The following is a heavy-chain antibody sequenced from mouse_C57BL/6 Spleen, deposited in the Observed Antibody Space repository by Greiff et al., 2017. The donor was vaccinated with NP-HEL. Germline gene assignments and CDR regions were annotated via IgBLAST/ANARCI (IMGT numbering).Heavy chain of an antibody. V-gene: IGHV1-81*01. Sequence: VQGVESGAELARPGASVKLSCKASGYTFTSYGISWVKQRTGQGLEWIGEIYPRSGNTYYNEKFKGKATLTADKSSSTAYMELRSLTSEDSAVYSCARTDYYGSSPYAMDYWGQGTSVTVSS. CDR3: ARTDYYGSSPYAMDY. D-gene: IGHD1-1*01. CDR2: IYPRSGNT. J-gene: IGHJ4*01. CDR1: GYTFTSYG.